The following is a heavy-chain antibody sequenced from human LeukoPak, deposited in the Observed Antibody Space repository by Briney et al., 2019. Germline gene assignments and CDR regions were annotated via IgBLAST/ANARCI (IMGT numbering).Heavy chain of an antibody. CDR2: IYHSGST. CDR1: GGSISSGGYS. Sequence: SETLSLTCAVSGGSISSGGYSWSWIRQPPGKGLEWIGYIYHSGSTYYNPSLKSRVTISVDTSKNQFSLKLSSVTAADTAVYYCARANYGWPRRDYGMDVWGQGTTVTVSS. J-gene: IGHJ6*02. CDR3: ARANYGWPRRDYGMDV. D-gene: IGHD3-10*01. V-gene: IGHV4-30-2*01.